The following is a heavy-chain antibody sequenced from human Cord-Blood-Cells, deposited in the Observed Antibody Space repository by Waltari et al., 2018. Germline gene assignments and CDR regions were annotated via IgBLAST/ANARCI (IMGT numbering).Heavy chain of an antibody. CDR2: IWYDGSNK. D-gene: IGHD1-26*01. Sequence: QVQLVESGGGVVQPGRSLRLSCAASGFTFSSYGLHWVRQAPGEGLEWVAVIWYDGSNKYYADSVKSRFTISRDNSKNTLYLQMNSLRAEDTAVYYCARGSDRWEGDFDYWGQGTLVTVSS. CDR3: ARGSDRWEGDFDY. V-gene: IGHV3-33*01. J-gene: IGHJ4*02. CDR1: GFTFSSYG.